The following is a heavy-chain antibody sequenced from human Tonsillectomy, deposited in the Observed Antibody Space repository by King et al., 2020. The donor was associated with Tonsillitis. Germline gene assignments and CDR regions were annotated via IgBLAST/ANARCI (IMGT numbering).Heavy chain of an antibody. J-gene: IGHJ4*02. Sequence: VQLQQWGAGLLKPSETLSFTCAVYAGSLSGHYWNWIRQPPGKGLEWIGDIDHSGNSNYNPSLRSRVTISVDTSKNQFSLKLTSVTAADTAVYYCARSVYDRSSGTRFDYWGQGTLVTVSS. CDR3: ARSVYDRSSGTRFDY. CDR1: AGSLSGHY. V-gene: IGHV4-34*01. CDR2: IDHSGNS. D-gene: IGHD5/OR15-5a*01.